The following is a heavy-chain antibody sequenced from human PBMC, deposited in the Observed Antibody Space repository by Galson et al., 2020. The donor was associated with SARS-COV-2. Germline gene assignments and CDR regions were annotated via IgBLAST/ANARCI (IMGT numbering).Heavy chain of an antibody. V-gene: IGHV4-31*03. D-gene: IGHD3-10*01. J-gene: IGHJ3*01. Sequence: SETLSLTCTVSGGSISTDGHFWTWIRQPPGKGLEWIGYIYHSGTTYYNPSLKSRLTIAVDKSRNQFSLTFRSVTAADTAVYFCARTSGELVTWGHGKRFT. CDR2: IYHSGTT. CDR1: GGSISTDGHF. CDR3: ARTSGELVT.